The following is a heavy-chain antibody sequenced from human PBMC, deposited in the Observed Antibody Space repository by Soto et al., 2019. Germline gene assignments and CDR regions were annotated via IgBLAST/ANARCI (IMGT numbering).Heavy chain of an antibody. CDR3: AKGPLIVVVPFDY. CDR1: GINFSTYA. Sequence: EVQLLESGGGLVQPGGSLRLSCAASGINFSTYAMSWVRQAPGKGLEWVSTITSLGSTYYPDSVKDRFTISRDSSKNLLYLQMNSLRDEDTAVYYCAKGPLIVVVPFDYWGHGSLVTVSA. J-gene: IGHJ4*01. V-gene: IGHV3-23*01. CDR2: ITSLGST. D-gene: IGHD2-15*01.